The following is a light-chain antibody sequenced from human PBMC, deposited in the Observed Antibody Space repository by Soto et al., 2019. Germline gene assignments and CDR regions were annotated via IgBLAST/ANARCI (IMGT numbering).Light chain of an antibody. CDR3: QQYDTSPRT. Sequence: DIQMTQSPSSLSASVGDRVTITCQAGQDISNHLNWYQQKPGKAPKLLIYDASNLEAGVPSRFSGSGSGTDFTFTISRLQPEDIARYYCQQYDTSPRTFGQGTMVDIK. CDR2: DAS. CDR1: QDISNH. V-gene: IGKV1-33*01. J-gene: IGKJ1*01.